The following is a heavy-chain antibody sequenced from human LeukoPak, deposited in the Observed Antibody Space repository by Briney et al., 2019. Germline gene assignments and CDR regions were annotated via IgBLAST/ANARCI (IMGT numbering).Heavy chain of an antibody. Sequence: GASVKVSCKASGYTFTGYYMHWVRQAPGQGLEWMGWVSHLNGNTDYAQKFQGRVTMTTDTSTSTAYMELTSLTSDDTAIYYCARESTAWSFDFWGQGTLVTVSS. J-gene: IGHJ4*02. V-gene: IGHV1-18*04. D-gene: IGHD2-8*02. CDR2: VSHLNGNT. CDR1: GYTFTGYY. CDR3: ARESTAWSFDF.